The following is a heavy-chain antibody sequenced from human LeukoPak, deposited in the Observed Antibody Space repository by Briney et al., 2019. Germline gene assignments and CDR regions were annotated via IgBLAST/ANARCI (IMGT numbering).Heavy chain of an antibody. J-gene: IGHJ2*01. D-gene: IGHD2-21*02. CDR1: GGTFSSYD. V-gene: IGHV1-8*02. Sequence: ASVKVSCKASGGTFSSYDINWVRQATGQGLEWMGWMNPKSGNTGYAQKFQGRVTMTRNTSISTAYMELSSVRSEDTAVYYCARASCGGDCYSDWYFDLWGRGTLVPVSS. CDR2: MNPKSGNT. CDR3: ARASCGGDCYSDWYFDL.